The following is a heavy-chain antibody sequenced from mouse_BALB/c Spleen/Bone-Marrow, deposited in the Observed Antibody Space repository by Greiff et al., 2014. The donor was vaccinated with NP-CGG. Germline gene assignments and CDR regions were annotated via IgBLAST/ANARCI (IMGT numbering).Heavy chain of an antibody. D-gene: IGHD2-10*02. CDR2: ISTYSGNT. CDR1: GYTFTDYA. CDR3: ARSEYGNSYAMDY. Sequence: VHLVESGPELVRPGVSVKISCKGSGYTFTDYAMHWVKQSHAKSLEWIGVISTYSGNTNYNQKFKGKATMTVDKSSITAYMELARLTSEDSAIYYCARSEYGNSYAMDYWGQGTSVTVSS. V-gene: IGHV1-67*01. J-gene: IGHJ4*01.